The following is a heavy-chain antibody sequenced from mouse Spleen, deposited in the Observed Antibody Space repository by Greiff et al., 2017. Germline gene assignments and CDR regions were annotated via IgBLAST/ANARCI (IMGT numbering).Heavy chain of an antibody. D-gene: IGHD2-2*01. Sequence: VQGVESGPGLVQPSQSLSITCTVSGFSLTSYGVHWVRQSPGKGLEWLGVIWRGGSTDYNAAFMSRLSITKDNSKSQVFFKMNSLQADDTAIYYCAKNRGLRQDAMDYWGQGTSVTVSS. V-gene: IGHV2-5*01. CDR3: AKNRGLRQDAMDY. CDR1: GFSLTSYG. CDR2: IWRGGST. J-gene: IGHJ4*01.